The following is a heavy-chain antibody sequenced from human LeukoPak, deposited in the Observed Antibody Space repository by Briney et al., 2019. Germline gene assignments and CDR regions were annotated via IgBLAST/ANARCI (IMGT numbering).Heavy chain of an antibody. V-gene: IGHV3-30*18. CDR1: GFTFSSYG. Sequence: GRSLRLSCAASGFTFSSYGMHWVRQAPGKGLEWVAVISYDGSNKYYADSVKGRFTISRDNSKNTLYLQMNSLRAEDTAVYYCAKDRLAAAGYTAGPWGQGTLVTVSS. J-gene: IGHJ5*02. CDR2: ISYDGSNK. D-gene: IGHD6-13*01. CDR3: AKDRLAAAGYTAGP.